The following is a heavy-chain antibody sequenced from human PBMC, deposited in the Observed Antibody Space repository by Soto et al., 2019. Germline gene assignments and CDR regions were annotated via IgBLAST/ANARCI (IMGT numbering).Heavy chain of an antibody. Sequence: QVQLVESGGGVVQPGRSLRLSCAASGFTFSSYGMHWVRQAPGKGLEWVAVIWYDGSNKYYADSVKGRFTISRDNSKNTLDLQMNRLRAEDTAVYYCARSVAGSSWPYIDYWGQGTLVTVSS. V-gene: IGHV3-33*01. CDR1: GFTFSSYG. CDR3: ARSVAGSSWPYIDY. CDR2: IWYDGSNK. J-gene: IGHJ4*02. D-gene: IGHD6-13*01.